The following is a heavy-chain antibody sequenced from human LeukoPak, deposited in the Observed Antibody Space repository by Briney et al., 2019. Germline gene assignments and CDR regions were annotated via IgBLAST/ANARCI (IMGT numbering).Heavy chain of an antibody. CDR1: GGSLSSGGYS. V-gene: IGHV4-30-2*06. J-gene: IGHJ3*02. D-gene: IGHD2-2*01. Sequence: PSETLSLTCAVSGGSLSSGGYSWRWLRQSPGKGLEWIGYIYHSGSTYYNPSLKSRVTISVDRSKNQFSLKLSSVTAADTAVYYCARDRSYHNAFDIWGQGTMVTVSS. CDR2: IYHSGST. CDR3: ARDRSYHNAFDI.